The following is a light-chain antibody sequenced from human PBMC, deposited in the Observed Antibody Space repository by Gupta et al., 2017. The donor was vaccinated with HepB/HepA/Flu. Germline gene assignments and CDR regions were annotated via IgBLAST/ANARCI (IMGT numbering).Light chain of an antibody. J-gene: IGLJ2*01. CDR2: QDS. CDR1: KLGDKY. V-gene: IGLV3-1*01. Sequence: SYEPTQPPSVSVSPGQTASITCSGDKLGDKYACWYQQKPGQSPVLVIYQDSKRPSGIPERFSGSNSGNTATLTISGTQAMDEADYYCQAWDSSNVVVGGGTKLTVI. CDR3: QAWDSSNVV.